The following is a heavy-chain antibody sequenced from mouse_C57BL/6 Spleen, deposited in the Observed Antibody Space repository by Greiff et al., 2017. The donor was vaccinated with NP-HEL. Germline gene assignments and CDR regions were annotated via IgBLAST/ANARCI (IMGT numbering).Heavy chain of an antibody. CDR2: IDPETGGT. J-gene: IGHJ1*03. CDR1: GYTFTDYE. Sequence: QVQLKQSGAELVRPGASVTLSCKASGYTFTDYEMHWVKQTPVHGLEWIGAIDPETGGTAYNQKFKGKAILTADKSSSTAYMELRSLTSEDSAVYYCTRSLSNYSNYVGYFDVWGTGTTVTVSS. D-gene: IGHD2-5*01. V-gene: IGHV1-15*01. CDR3: TRSLSNYSNYVGYFDV.